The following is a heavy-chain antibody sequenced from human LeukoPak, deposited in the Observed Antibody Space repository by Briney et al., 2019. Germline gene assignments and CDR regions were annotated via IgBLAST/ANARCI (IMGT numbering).Heavy chain of an antibody. V-gene: IGHV3-30-3*01. Sequence: GGSLRLSCAASGFTFSSYAMHWVRQAPGKGLEWVAVISYDGSNKYYADSVKGRFTISRDNAKNSLYLQMNSLRAEDTAVYYCARGGWEHSSGWYKVRDWGQGTLVTVSS. CDR1: GFTFSSYA. J-gene: IGHJ4*02. D-gene: IGHD6-19*01. CDR3: ARGGWEHSSGWYKVRD. CDR2: ISYDGSNK.